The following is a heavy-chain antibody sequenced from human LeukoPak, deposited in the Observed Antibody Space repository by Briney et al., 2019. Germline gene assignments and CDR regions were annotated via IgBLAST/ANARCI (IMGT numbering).Heavy chain of an antibody. J-gene: IGHJ4*02. CDR2: IYYSGST. CDR3: ASGSEEVATLAY. Sequence: PSQTLSLTCSVSGDSISSGTHYWSWIRQHPETGLEWIGYIYYSGSTYYNPSLKSRVTISVDTSKNQFSLKLSSVTAADTAVYYCASGSEEVATLAYWGQGTLVTVSS. V-gene: IGHV4-31*03. D-gene: IGHD5-12*01. CDR1: GDSISSGTHY.